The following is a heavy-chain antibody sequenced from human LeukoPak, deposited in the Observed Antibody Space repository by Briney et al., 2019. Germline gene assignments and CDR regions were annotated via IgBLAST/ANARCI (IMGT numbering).Heavy chain of an antibody. CDR3: ARCGGSSWTGGVTDY. Sequence: ASVKVSCKVSGYTLTELSMHWVRQAPGQGLEWMGWISAYNGNTNYAQKLQGRVTMTTDTSTSTAYMELRSLRSDDTAVYYCARCGGSSWTGGVTDYWGQGTLVTVSS. CDR2: ISAYNGNT. V-gene: IGHV1-18*01. D-gene: IGHD6-13*01. CDR1: GYTLTELS. J-gene: IGHJ4*02.